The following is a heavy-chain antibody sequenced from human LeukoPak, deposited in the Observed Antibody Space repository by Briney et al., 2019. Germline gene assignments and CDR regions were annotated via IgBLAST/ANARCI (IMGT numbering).Heavy chain of an antibody. J-gene: IGHJ4*02. V-gene: IGHV1-18*01. CDR1: GYTLTSYG. Sequence: ASVKVSCKASGYTLTSYGISWVRQAPGQGLEWMGWINAYNGNTNYTQKLQGRVTMTTDTSTSTAYMELRSLRSDDTAVYYCARASYDSSGYYSYYFAYWGQGTLVTVSS. CDR3: ARASYDSSGYYSYYFAY. D-gene: IGHD3-22*01. CDR2: INAYNGNT.